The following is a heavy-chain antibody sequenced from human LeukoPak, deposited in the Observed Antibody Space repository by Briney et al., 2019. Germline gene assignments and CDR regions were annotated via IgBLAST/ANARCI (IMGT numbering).Heavy chain of an antibody. Sequence: SETLSLTCIVSGGSISSYYWSWIRQPAGKGLEWIGRLYSSGDTNYNPSLKSRVTMSVDTSKNQFSLKLNSVTAADTAVYYCARLSTVTTSFDYWGQGTLVTVSS. D-gene: IGHD4-17*01. CDR1: GGSISSYY. CDR2: LYSSGDT. V-gene: IGHV4-4*07. CDR3: ARLSTVTTSFDY. J-gene: IGHJ4*02.